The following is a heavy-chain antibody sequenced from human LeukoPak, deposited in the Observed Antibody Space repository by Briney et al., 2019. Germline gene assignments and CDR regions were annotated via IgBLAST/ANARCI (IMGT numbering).Heavy chain of an antibody. Sequence: PGGSLRLSRAASEFTFSSYWMSWVRQAPGKGLEWVANIKQDGSEKYYVDSVKGRFTISRDNAKNSLYLQMNSLRAEDTAAYYCARERGCSGGSCYSYYFDYWGQGTLVTVSS. V-gene: IGHV3-7*03. D-gene: IGHD2-15*01. CDR3: ARERGCSGGSCYSYYFDY. CDR2: IKQDGSEK. CDR1: EFTFSSYW. J-gene: IGHJ4*02.